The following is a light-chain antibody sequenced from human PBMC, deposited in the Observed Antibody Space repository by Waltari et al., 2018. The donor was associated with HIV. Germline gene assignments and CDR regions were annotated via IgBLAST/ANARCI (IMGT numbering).Light chain of an antibody. CDR1: QNISNF. Sequence: GDRVTITCRASQNISNFLNWYQMKPGKAPKLLIRAASSLHSGVSSRFTGSGSVTDFTLTISSLQREDFASYSCQQSYSTPPTFGGGTKVEIK. CDR3: QQSYSTPPT. J-gene: IGKJ4*01. CDR2: AAS. V-gene: IGKV1-39*01.